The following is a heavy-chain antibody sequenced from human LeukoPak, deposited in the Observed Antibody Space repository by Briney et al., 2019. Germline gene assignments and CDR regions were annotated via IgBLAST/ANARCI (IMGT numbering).Heavy chain of an antibody. CDR2: IYYSGST. J-gene: IGHJ6*02. D-gene: IGHD5-18*01. CDR1: GGSISSYY. Sequence: TSETLSLTCTVSGGSISSYYWSWIRQPPGKGLEWIGYIYYSGSTNYNPSLKSRVTISVDTSKNQFSLKLSSVTAADTAVYYCARHRSTLTGYSYGMGYYYYGMDVWGQGTTVTVSS. CDR3: ARHRSTLTGYSYGMGYYYYGMDV. V-gene: IGHV4-59*08.